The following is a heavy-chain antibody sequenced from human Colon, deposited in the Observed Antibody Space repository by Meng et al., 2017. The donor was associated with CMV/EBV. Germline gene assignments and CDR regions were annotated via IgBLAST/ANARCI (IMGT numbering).Heavy chain of an antibody. Sequence: LTCAVYGGSFSGYYWSWIRQPPGKGLEWIGEINHSGSTNYNPSLKSRVTISVDTSKNQFSLKLSSVTAADTAVYYCARTLTVPYFDYWGQGTLVTVSS. J-gene: IGHJ4*02. D-gene: IGHD4-11*01. CDR3: ARTLTVPYFDY. V-gene: IGHV4-34*01. CDR1: GGSFSGYY. CDR2: INHSGST.